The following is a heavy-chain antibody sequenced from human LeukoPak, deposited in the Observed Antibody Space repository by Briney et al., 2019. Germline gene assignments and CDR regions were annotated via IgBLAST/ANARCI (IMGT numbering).Heavy chain of an antibody. J-gene: IGHJ4*02. CDR2: ISGSGGST. Sequence: GGSLRLSCAASGFTFSSYVMSWVRQAPGKGLEWVSAISGSGGSTYYADSVKGRFTISRDNSKNTLYLQMNSLRAEDTAVYYCAXFLDSSSLGGFDYWGQGTLVTVSS. CDR1: GFTFSSYV. V-gene: IGHV3-23*01. CDR3: AXFLDSSSLGGFDY. D-gene: IGHD6-6*01.